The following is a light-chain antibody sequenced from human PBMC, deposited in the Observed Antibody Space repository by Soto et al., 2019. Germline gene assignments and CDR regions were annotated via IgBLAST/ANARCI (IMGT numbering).Light chain of an antibody. J-gene: IGLJ3*02. Sequence: QSALTQPASVSGSPGQSITISCTGTSSGVGGYNYVSWYQQHPGKAPKLMIYEVSNRPSGVSNRFSGSKSGNTASLTISGLQAEDEADYYCSSYTSSSPWVFGGGTKLTVL. V-gene: IGLV2-14*01. CDR3: SSYTSSSPWV. CDR1: SSGVGGYNY. CDR2: EVS.